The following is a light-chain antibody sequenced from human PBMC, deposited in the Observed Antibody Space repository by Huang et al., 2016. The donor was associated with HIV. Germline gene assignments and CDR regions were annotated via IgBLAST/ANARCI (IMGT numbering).Light chain of an antibody. CDR3: QHYGSSSYT. CDR1: QTVSTNS. CDR2: GAS. V-gene: IGKV3-20*01. Sequence: EIVLTQSPGTLSLSPGERATLSCRASQTVSTNSLAWYQQKPGQAPRLLIYGASSRATGIPDRFSGSGSGTDFIVTISRLEPEDFAVYHCQHYGSSSYTFGQGTKLEIK. J-gene: IGKJ2*01.